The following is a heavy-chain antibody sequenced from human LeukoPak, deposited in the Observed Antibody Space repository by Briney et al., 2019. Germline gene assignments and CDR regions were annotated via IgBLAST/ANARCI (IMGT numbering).Heavy chain of an antibody. Sequence: GGSLRLSCEASGFTFNTYSMNWVRQAPGKALEWVSSITSSSSHTYYADSVKGRYTISRDNAKNSLYLQMDSLRAEDTAVYYCARDPYSGGYGAYYYYYMDVWGKGTTVTISS. J-gene: IGHJ6*03. CDR1: GFTFNTYS. V-gene: IGHV3-21*01. CDR2: ITSSSSHT. D-gene: IGHD1-26*01. CDR3: ARDPYSGGYGAYYYYYMDV.